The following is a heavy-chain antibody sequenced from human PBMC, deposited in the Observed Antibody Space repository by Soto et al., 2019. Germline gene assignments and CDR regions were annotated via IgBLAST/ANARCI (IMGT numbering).Heavy chain of an antibody. CDR3: AREGWGSSGWFAFDY. V-gene: IGHV3-21*01. D-gene: IGHD6-19*01. J-gene: IGHJ4*02. Sequence: GGSLRLSCAASGFTFSSYSMNWVRQAPGKGLEWVPSISSSSSYIYYADSVKGRFTTSRDNAKNSLYLQMNSLRAEDTAVYYCAREGWGSSGWFAFDYWGQGTLVTVSS. CDR2: ISSSSSYI. CDR1: GFTFSSYS.